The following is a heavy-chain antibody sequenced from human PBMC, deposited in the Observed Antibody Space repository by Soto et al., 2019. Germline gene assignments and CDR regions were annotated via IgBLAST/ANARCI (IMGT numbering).Heavy chain of an antibody. CDR3: ARSSLWNYEDNWFDP. Sequence: TSETLSLTCPVSGGSTSSYYWSWIRQPPGKGLEWIGYIYYSGSTNYNPSLKSRVTISVDTSKNQFSLKLSSVTAADTAVYYCARSSLWNYEDNWFDPWGQGTLVT. D-gene: IGHD1-7*01. J-gene: IGHJ5*02. CDR1: GGSTSSYY. V-gene: IGHV4-59*01. CDR2: IYYSGST.